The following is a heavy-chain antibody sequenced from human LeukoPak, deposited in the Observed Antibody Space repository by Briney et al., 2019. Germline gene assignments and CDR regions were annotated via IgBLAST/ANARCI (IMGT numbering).Heavy chain of an antibody. V-gene: IGHV1-18*01. Sequence: GASVKVSCKASGYTFTSYGISWVRQAPGQGLEWMGRISAYNGNTNYAQKLQGRVTMTTDTSTGTAYMELRSLRSDDTAVYYCARALSYWSQNWGSPFDYWGQGTLVTVSS. D-gene: IGHD7-27*01. J-gene: IGHJ4*02. CDR3: ARALSYWSQNWGSPFDY. CDR1: GYTFTSYG. CDR2: ISAYNGNT.